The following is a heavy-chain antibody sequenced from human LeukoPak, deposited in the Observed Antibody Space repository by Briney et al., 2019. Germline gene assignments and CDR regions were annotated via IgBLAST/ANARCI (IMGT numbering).Heavy chain of an antibody. V-gene: IGHV3-11*01. CDR2: ISSSGSTI. CDR1: GFTFSNYY. D-gene: IGHD5-18*01. Sequence: GGSLRLSCAASGFTFSNYYMSWIRQAPGKGLEWVSYISSSGSTIYYADSVKGRFTISRDNAKNSLYLQMNSLRAEDTAVYYCARDRDVDTAMVLFDPWGQGTLVTVSS. J-gene: IGHJ5*02. CDR3: ARDRDVDTAMVLFDP.